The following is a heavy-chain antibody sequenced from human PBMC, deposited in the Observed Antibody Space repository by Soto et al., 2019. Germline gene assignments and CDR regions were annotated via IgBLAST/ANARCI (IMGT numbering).Heavy chain of an antibody. Sequence: LSLSCAASGFMFGDYEMSWMRQAAGKGPEWVSFLSRSGNTIYYADSVKGRFSVSRDNAENLLYLQMESLRVEGTANYVCARSIVWYAADAFNVWFQGTIFTVS. CDR1: GFMFGDYE. CDR2: LSRSGNTI. D-gene: IGHD6-13*01. J-gene: IGHJ3*01. V-gene: IGHV3-11*01. CDR3: ARSIVWYAADAFNV.